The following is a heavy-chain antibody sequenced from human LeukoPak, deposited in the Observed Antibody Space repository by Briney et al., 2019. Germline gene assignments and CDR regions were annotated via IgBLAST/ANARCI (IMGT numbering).Heavy chain of an antibody. V-gene: IGHV4-34*01. CDR1: GESFSGYY. D-gene: IGHD4-11*01. Sequence: PSETLSLTCAVYGESFSGYYWTWIRQSPGKGLEWIGEINHSGSTNYNPSLKSRVTISVDTSKNQCSLKLNSVTAADMAIYYCARRVGQRTTVDYWGQGTQVTVSS. CDR2: INHSGST. CDR3: ARRVGQRTTVDY. J-gene: IGHJ4*02.